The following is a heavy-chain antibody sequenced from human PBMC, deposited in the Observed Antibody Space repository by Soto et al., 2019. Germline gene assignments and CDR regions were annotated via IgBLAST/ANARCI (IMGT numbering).Heavy chain of an antibody. V-gene: IGHV3-48*03. CDR2: ISSSGSTI. CDR1: GFTFSSYE. D-gene: IGHD3-3*01. CDR3: ARGSIDDFWSGYYSLHP. J-gene: IGHJ5*02. Sequence: QRLSCAASGFTFSSYEMNWVRQAPGKGLEWVSYISSSGSTIYYADSVKGRFTISRDNAKNSLYLQMNSLRAEDTAVYYCARGSIDDFWSGYYSLHPRGQGPLVTVSS.